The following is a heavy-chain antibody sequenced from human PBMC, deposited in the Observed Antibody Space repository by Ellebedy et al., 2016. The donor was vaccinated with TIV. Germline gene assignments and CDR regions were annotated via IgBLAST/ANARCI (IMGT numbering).Heavy chain of an antibody. Sequence: GESLKISXMASGYNFNRHWIAWMRQMPGKGLEWMGIIYPDDSDDRYSPSFQGQVTISSDKSITTAYLQWSSLKASDTAIYYCARLRDALADELDYWGQGTLITVSS. D-gene: IGHD6-19*01. CDR2: IYPDDSDD. CDR1: GYNFNRHW. CDR3: ARLRDALADELDY. V-gene: IGHV5-51*01. J-gene: IGHJ4*02.